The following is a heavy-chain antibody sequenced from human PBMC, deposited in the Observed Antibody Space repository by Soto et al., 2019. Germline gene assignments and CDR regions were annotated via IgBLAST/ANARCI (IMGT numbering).Heavy chain of an antibody. CDR3: AKDGAAMVVRYFDY. CDR1: GFTFSSYA. D-gene: IGHD5-18*01. Sequence: GGSLRLSCAASGFTFSSYAMSWVRQAPGKGLEWVSAISGSGGSTYYTDSVKGRFTISRDNSKNTLYLQMNSLRAEDTAVYYCAKDGAAMVVRYFDYWGQGTLVTVSS. J-gene: IGHJ4*02. V-gene: IGHV3-23*01. CDR2: ISGSGGST.